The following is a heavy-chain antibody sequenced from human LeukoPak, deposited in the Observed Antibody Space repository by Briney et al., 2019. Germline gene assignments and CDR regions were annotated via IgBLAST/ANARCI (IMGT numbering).Heavy chain of an antibody. V-gene: IGHV1-8*01. CDR1: GYTFTSYD. Sequence: ASVKVPCKASGYTFTSYDINWVRQATGQGLEWMGWMNPNSGNTGYAQKFQGRVTMTRDTSTGTAYMELSRLRSDDSAVYYCARTLYIAAVPGGFDYWGQGTLVAVSS. CDR2: MNPNSGNT. CDR3: ARTLYIAAVPGGFDY. D-gene: IGHD6-13*01. J-gene: IGHJ4*02.